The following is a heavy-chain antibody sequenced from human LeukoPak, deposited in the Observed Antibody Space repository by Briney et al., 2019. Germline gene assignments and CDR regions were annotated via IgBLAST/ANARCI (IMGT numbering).Heavy chain of an antibody. V-gene: IGHV3-66*01. D-gene: IGHD5-12*01. J-gene: IGHJ4*02. CDR3: AREGGYDPFDY. Sequence: GGSLRLSCAASGFTVSDNYMSWVRQAPGKGLEWVSVFYSGGSTRYADSVKGRFTISRDNSKNTLYLQMNSLRAEDTAVYYCAREGGYDPFDYWGQGTLVTVSS. CDR1: GFTVSDNY. CDR2: FYSGGST.